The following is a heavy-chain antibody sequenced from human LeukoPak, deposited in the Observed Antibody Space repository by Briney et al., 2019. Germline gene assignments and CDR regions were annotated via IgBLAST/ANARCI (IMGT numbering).Heavy chain of an antibody. CDR2: IYHSGST. V-gene: IGHV4-30-2*01. Sequence: SETPSLTCTVSGGSISSGGYYWSWIRQPPGKGLEWIGYIYHSGSTYYNPSLKSRVTISLDRSKNQFSLKLSSVIAADTAVYYCARAAYSIDYWGQGTLVTVSS. CDR1: GGSISSGGYY. J-gene: IGHJ4*02. D-gene: IGHD4-11*01. CDR3: ARAAYSIDY.